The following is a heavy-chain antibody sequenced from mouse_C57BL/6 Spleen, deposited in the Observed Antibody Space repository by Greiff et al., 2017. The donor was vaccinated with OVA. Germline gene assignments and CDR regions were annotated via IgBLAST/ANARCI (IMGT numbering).Heavy chain of an antibody. V-gene: IGHV1-64*01. D-gene: IGHD2-5*01. CDR1: GYTFTSYW. CDR2: IHPNSGST. Sequence: QVQLQQPGAELVKPGASVKLSCKASGYTFTSYWMHWVKQRPGQGLEWIGMIHPNSGSTNYNEKFKSKATLTVDKSSSTAYMQLSSLTSEDSAVYYCARSEAYFSNYVDYWGQGTTLTVSS. CDR3: ARSEAYFSNYVDY. J-gene: IGHJ2*01.